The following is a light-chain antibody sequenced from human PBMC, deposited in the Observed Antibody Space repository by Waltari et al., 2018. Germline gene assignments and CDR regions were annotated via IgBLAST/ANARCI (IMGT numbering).Light chain of an antibody. CDR3: SSYTTSSAPGV. CDR2: EVS. CDR1: DSDVGAYDF. Sequence: QSALTQPASVSGSPGQSITISCSGTDSDVGAYDFVSWYQQLPGKAPHLIIYEVSNRPSGISNRFSASKSGNTASLTISGLQAEDEADYYCSSYTTSSAPGVFGTGTRVTVL. V-gene: IGLV2-14*01. J-gene: IGLJ1*01.